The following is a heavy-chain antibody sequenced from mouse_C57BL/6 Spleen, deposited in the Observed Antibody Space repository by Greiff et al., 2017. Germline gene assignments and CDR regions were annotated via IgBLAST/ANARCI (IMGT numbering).Heavy chain of an antibody. CDR3: THYYGSSPLTY. V-gene: IGHV14-4*01. Sequence: EVQLQQSGAELVRPGASVKLSCTASGFNIKDDYMHWVKQRPEQGLEWIGWIDPENGDTEYASKFQGKATITADTSSNTAYLQLSSLTSEDTAVYYCTHYYGSSPLTYWGQGTLVTVSA. CDR2: IDPENGDT. J-gene: IGHJ3*01. D-gene: IGHD1-1*01. CDR1: GFNIKDDY.